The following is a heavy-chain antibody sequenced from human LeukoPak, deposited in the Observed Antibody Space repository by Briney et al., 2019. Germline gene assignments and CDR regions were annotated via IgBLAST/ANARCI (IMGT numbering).Heavy chain of an antibody. CDR1: GGSFSGYY. V-gene: IGHV4-34*01. Sequence: SETLSLTCAVYGGSFSGYYWSWIRQPPGKGLEWIGEINHSGSTNYNPSLKSRVTISVDTSKNQFSLKLSPVTAADTAVYYCARFGYYGSGRPDAFDIWGQGTMVTVSS. CDR3: ARFGYYGSGRPDAFDI. CDR2: INHSGST. D-gene: IGHD3-10*01. J-gene: IGHJ3*02.